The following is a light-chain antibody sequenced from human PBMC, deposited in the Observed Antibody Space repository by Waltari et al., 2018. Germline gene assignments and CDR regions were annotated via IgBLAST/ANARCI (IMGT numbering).Light chain of an antibody. CDR1: TVGNYD. Sequence: SYDLTQPSSVSVAPGQTATITCSGRTVGNYDVNWYQKKTGLSPVLVIYEDSLRASGIPDRFSGSNSANTATLIIREAQVVDEAEYYCQVWHSSTAVFGGGTKLTVL. J-gene: IGLJ2*01. V-gene: IGLV3-1*01. CDR2: EDS. CDR3: QVWHSSTAV.